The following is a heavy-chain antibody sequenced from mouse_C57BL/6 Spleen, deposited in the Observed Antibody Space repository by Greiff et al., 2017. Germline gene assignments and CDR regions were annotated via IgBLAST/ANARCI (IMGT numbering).Heavy chain of an antibody. D-gene: IGHD2-1*01. J-gene: IGHJ4*01. CDR1: GFSLTSYG. Sequence: VKLVESGPGLVAPSQSLSITCTVSGFSLTSYGVHWVRQPPGQGLEWLVVIWSDGSTTYNSALKSRLSISKDNSKSQVFLKMNSLQTDDTAMYDCARHYGNYDAMDYWGQGTSVTVSS. CDR2: IWSDGST. CDR3: ARHYGNYDAMDY. V-gene: IGHV2-6-1*01.